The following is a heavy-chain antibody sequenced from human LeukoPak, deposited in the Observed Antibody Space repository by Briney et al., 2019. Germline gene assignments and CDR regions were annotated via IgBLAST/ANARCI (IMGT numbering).Heavy chain of an antibody. V-gene: IGHV1-8*03. CDR1: GYTFTSYD. J-gene: IGHJ5*02. CDR3: ARGSSWYNWFDP. Sequence: ASVKVSCKASGYTFTSYDINWVRQATGQGLGWMGWMNPNSGNTGYAQKFQGRVTITRNTSISTAYMELSSLRSEDTAVYYCARGSSWYNWFDPWGQGTLVTVSS. D-gene: IGHD6-13*01. CDR2: MNPNSGNT.